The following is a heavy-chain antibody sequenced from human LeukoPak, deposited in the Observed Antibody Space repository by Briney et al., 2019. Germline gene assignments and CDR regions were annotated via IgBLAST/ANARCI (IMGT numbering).Heavy chain of an antibody. CDR3: ASAIAVAGTY. D-gene: IGHD6-19*01. CDR1: GFTFRNAW. CDR2: ISGSGGST. J-gene: IGHJ4*02. V-gene: IGHV3-23*01. Sequence: PGGSLRLSCAASGFTFRNAWMSWVRQAPGKGLEWVSAISGSGGSTYYADSVKGRFTISRDNSKNTLYLQMNSLRAEDTAVYYCASAIAVAGTYWGQGTLVTVSS.